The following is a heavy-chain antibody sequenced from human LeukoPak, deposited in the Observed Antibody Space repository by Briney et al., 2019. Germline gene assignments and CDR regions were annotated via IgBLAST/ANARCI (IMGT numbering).Heavy chain of an antibody. D-gene: IGHD6-13*01. CDR1: GYTFTGYY. J-gene: IGHJ4*02. CDR2: INPNSGGT. CDR3: AKQSAGSAAWYSLHYDF. Sequence: ASVKVSCTASGYTFTGYYMHWVRQAPGQGLEWMGWINPNSGGTNYAQKFQGWVTMTRDTSISTAYMELSRLRSDDTAVYFCAKQSAGSAAWYSLHYDFWGQGTLVTVSS. V-gene: IGHV1-2*04.